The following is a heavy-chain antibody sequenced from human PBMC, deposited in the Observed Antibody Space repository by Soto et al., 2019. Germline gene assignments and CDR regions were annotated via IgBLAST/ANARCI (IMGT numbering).Heavy chain of an antibody. V-gene: IGHV3-15*07. D-gene: IGHD2-21*02. CDR1: GFTFSNAW. J-gene: IGHJ3*02. Sequence: EVQLVESGGGLVKPGGSLILSCAASGFTFSNAWMNWVRQAPGKGLEWVGRIKSKTDGGTTDYAAPVKGRFTISRDDSKNTLYLQMNSLKTEDTAVYYCTTVVVVTANAFDIWGQGTMVTVSS. CDR2: IKSKTDGGTT. CDR3: TTVVVVTANAFDI.